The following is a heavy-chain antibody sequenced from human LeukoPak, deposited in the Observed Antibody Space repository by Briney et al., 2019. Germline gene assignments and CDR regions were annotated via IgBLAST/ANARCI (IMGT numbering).Heavy chain of an antibody. CDR1: GFTFSSYA. CDR3: AKVKESEDTAMVNGLPAIYFDY. D-gene: IGHD5-18*01. J-gene: IGHJ4*02. CDR2: ISGSGGST. V-gene: IGHV3-23*01. Sequence: PGGSLRLSCAASGFTFSSYAMSWVRQAPGKGLEWVSAISGSGGSTYYADSVKGRFTISRDNSKNTLYLQMNSLRAEDTAVYYCAKVKESEDTAMVNGLPAIYFDYWGQGTLVTVSS.